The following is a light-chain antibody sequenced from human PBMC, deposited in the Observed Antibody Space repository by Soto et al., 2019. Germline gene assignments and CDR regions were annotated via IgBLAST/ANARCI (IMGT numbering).Light chain of an antibody. Sequence: EIVLTQSPGTLSLSPGERATLSCRASQSVSSSYFAWYQQKPGLAPRLLIYGASSRATGIPDRFSGSGSGTVFTLTISRLEPEDFAGYYCLQYCGSPITFGNGTRLES. J-gene: IGKJ5*01. CDR3: LQYCGSPIT. CDR2: GAS. V-gene: IGKV3-20*01. CDR1: QSVSSSY.